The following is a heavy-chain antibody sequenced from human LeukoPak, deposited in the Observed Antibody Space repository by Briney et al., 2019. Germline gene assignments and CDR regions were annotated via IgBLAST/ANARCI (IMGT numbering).Heavy chain of an antibody. J-gene: IGHJ4*02. D-gene: IGHD6-6*01. CDR1: GYSISSGYY. V-gene: IGHV4-38-2*01. CDR2: IYHTGST. CDR3: ARFPGSISARPTDY. Sequence: PSETPSLTCAVSGYSISSGYYWGWIRQPPGKGLEWIGSIYHTGSTYYNPSLRNRVSISVDTSKNQFSLKLSSMTAADTAVYYCARFPGSISARPTDYWGQGTLVTVSS.